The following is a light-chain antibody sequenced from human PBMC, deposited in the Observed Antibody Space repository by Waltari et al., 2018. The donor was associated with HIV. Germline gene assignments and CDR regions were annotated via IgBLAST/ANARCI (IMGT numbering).Light chain of an antibody. CDR2: QDN. J-gene: IGLJ1*01. Sequence: SYELTQPPSVSVSPGQTASITCSGDKLGDKYACWYQQKPGQSPVMVIYQDNKRPSGIPERFSGPNSGNTATLTISGTQAMDEADYYCQAWDNSPFVFGTGTKVTVL. CDR1: KLGDKY. V-gene: IGLV3-1*01. CDR3: QAWDNSPFV.